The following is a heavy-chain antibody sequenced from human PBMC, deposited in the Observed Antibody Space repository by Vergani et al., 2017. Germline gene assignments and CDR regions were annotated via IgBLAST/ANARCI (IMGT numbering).Heavy chain of an antibody. V-gene: IGHV1-46*01. CDR2: TNPSGGST. J-gene: IGHJ4*02. CDR1: GYTFTSYY. CDR3: ARVSSCCRVPFDY. Sequence: QVQLVQSGAEVKKPGASVKVSCKASGYTFTSYYMHWVRQAPGQGLEWMGITNPSGGSTSYAQKFQGRVTMTRDTSTSTVYMELSSLRSEDTAVYYGARVSSCCRVPFDYWGQGTLVTVSS. D-gene: IGHD2-15*01.